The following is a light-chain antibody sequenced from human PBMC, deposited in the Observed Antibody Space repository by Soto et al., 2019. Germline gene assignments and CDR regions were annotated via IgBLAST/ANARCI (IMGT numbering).Light chain of an antibody. CDR3: SSYSTTTTLYV. CDR2: EVY. Sequence: QSVLTQPASVSGSPGQSITIPCTGTSSDIGDYNYVSWYQQHPGKAPKLLIYEVYNRPSGVSNRFSGSKSGSTVSLTISGLQTGDEADYYCSSYSTTTTLYVFGTGTKVTVL. CDR1: SSDIGDYNY. J-gene: IGLJ1*01. V-gene: IGLV2-14*01.